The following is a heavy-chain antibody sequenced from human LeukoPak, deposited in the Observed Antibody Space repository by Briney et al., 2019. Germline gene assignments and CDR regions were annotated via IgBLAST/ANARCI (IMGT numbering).Heavy chain of an antibody. CDR3: ARDRSRSGDDYELDD. CDR2: IKEDGSEK. D-gene: IGHD5-12*01. J-gene: IGHJ4*02. Sequence: PGGSLRLSCAASGFIVSSYWMSWVRQAPGKGLEWVANIKEDGSEKHYIDSVKGRFTISRDNAKNSLYLLMNSLRPEDTAVYYCARDRSRSGDDYELDDWGQGTLVTVSS. CDR1: GFIVSSYW. V-gene: IGHV3-7*01.